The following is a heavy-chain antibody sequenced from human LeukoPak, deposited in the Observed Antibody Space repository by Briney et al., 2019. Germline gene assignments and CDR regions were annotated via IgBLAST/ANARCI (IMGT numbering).Heavy chain of an antibody. J-gene: IGHJ4*02. D-gene: IGHD3-22*01. Sequence: SETLSLTCTVSGGSISSGSYYWSWIRQPAGKGLEWIGRIYTSGSTNYNPSLKSRVTISVDTSKNQFSLKLSSVTAADTAVYYCARDYYDSSGYYWGYFDYWGQGTLVTVPS. CDR3: ARDYYDSSGYYWGYFDY. V-gene: IGHV4-61*02. CDR2: IYTSGST. CDR1: GGSISSGSYY.